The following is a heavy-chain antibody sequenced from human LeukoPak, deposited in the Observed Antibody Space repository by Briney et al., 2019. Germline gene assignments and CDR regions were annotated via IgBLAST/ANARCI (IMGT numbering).Heavy chain of an antibody. CDR1: GYSLTAHW. Sequence: GESLKISCKGSGYSLTAHWIGWVRQMPGKGLEWMGMIFPGDSDTRYNPSFQGQVTISVDKSISTAYLQWSSLKASDTAMYYCARRGNYGDYWGQGTLVTVSS. V-gene: IGHV5-51*01. J-gene: IGHJ4*02. D-gene: IGHD3-16*01. CDR2: IFPGDSDT. CDR3: ARRGNYGDY.